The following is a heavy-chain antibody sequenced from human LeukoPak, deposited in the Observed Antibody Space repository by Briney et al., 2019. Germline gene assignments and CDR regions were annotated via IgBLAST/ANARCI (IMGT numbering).Heavy chain of an antibody. V-gene: IGHV4-61*02. J-gene: IGHJ3*02. CDR3: ARDSSSGYYYNHAFDI. Sequence: SQTLSLTCTVSGGSISSGSYYSGWIRQPAGKGLEWIGRIYTSGSTNYNPSLKSRVTISVDTSKNQFSLKLSSVTAADTAVYYCARDSSSGYYYNHAFDIWGHGTMVTVSS. D-gene: IGHD3-22*01. CDR1: GGSISSGSYY. CDR2: IYTSGST.